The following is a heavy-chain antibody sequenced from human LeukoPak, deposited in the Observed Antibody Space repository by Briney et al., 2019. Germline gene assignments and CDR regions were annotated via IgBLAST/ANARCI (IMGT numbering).Heavy chain of an antibody. CDR2: IYYSGST. V-gene: IGHV4-59*08. Sequence: SETLSLTCTVSGGSISSYYWSWIRQPPGKGLEWIGYIYYSGSTNYNPSLKSRVTISVDTSKNQFSLKLSSVTAADTAVYYCARSLLASRRYYFGYWGQGTLVTVSS. CDR3: ARSLLASRRYYFGY. CDR1: GGSISSYY. J-gene: IGHJ4*02. D-gene: IGHD2-8*02.